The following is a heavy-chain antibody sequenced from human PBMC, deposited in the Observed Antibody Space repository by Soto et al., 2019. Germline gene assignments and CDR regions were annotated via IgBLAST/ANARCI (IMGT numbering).Heavy chain of an antibody. CDR2: ISSSSSTI. V-gene: IGHV3-48*02. CDR3: ARDRLCSGYDLLPYYYYYGMDV. D-gene: IGHD5-12*01. Sequence: PGGSLRLSCAASGFTFSSYSMNWVRQAPGKGLEWVSYISSSSSTIYYADSVKGRFTISRDNAKNSLYLQMNSLRDEDTAVYYCARDRLCSGYDLLPYYYYYGMDVWGQGTTVTVSS. CDR1: GFTFSSYS. J-gene: IGHJ6*02.